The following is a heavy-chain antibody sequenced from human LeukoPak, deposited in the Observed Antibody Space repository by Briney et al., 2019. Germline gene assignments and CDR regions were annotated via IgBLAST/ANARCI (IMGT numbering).Heavy chain of an antibody. CDR3: ARAPSPFYYDSSGYSHFDY. Sequence: SVKVSCKASGGTFSSYAISWVRQAPGQGLEWMGGIIPMFGTANYAQKFQGRVTITTDESTSTAYMELSSLRSEDTAVYYCARAPSPFYYDSSGYSHFDYWGQGTLVTVSS. CDR2: IIPMFGTA. J-gene: IGHJ4*02. V-gene: IGHV1-69*05. CDR1: GGTFSSYA. D-gene: IGHD3-22*01.